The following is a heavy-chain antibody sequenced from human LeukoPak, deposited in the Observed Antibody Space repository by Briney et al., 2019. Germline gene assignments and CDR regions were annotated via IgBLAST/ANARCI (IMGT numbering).Heavy chain of an antibody. D-gene: IGHD6-6*01. CDR3: ARSDSSFDYYYGMDV. CDR2: INPSGGST. CDR1: GYTFTSYY. J-gene: IGHJ6*02. Sequence: GASVKVSCKASGYTFTSYYMHWVRQAPGQGLEWMGIINPSGGSTSYAQKFQGRVTMTRDTSTSTVYMELSSLRSEDTAVYYCARSDSSFDYYYGMDVWGQGTTVTVSS. V-gene: IGHV1-46*01.